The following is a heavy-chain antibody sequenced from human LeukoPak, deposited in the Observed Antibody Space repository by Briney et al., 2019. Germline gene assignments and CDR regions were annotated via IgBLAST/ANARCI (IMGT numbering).Heavy chain of an antibody. CDR2: ISYDGSNK. CDR3: AKGVENYGDYGLDYFDY. V-gene: IGHV3-30*18. D-gene: IGHD4-17*01. CDR1: GFTFSSYG. Sequence: GGSLRLSCAASGFTFSSYGMHWVRQAPGKGLEWVAVISYDGSNKYYADPVKGRFTISRDNSKNTLYLQMNSLRAEDTAVYYCAKGVENYGDYGLDYFDYWGQGTLVTVSS. J-gene: IGHJ4*02.